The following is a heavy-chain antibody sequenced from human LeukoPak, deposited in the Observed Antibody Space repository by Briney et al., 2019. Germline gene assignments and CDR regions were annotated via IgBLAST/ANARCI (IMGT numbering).Heavy chain of an antibody. J-gene: IGHJ6*03. CDR1: GGSISGYY. Sequence: SETLSLTCTVSGGSISGYYWSWIRQPPGKGLEWIGYIYYSGSTSYNPFLKSRVTISVDTSKNQFSLKLTSVTAADTAVYYCARVSSPTGELNYMDVWGKGTTVTVSS. D-gene: IGHD7-27*01. CDR3: ARVSSPTGELNYMDV. CDR2: IYYSGST. V-gene: IGHV4-59*01.